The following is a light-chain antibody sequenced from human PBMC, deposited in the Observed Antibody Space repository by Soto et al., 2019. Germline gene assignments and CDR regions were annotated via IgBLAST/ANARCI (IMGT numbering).Light chain of an antibody. CDR1: QSVSGN. J-gene: IGKJ5*01. Sequence: EIVMTQSPATLSVSPGERANLSCRASQSVSGNLAWYQQKPGQAPRLLIYGASTRATGIPARFSGSGSGTDFTLTISSLQSEDFALYYCQQYNNWPPTFGQGTRLEIK. CDR2: GAS. V-gene: IGKV3-15*01. CDR3: QQYNNWPPT.